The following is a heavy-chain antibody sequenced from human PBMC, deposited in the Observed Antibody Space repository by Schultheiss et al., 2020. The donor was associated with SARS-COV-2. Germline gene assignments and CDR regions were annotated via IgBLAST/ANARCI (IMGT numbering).Heavy chain of an antibody. Sequence: LRLSCTVSGGSISSGGYYWSWIRQHPGKGLEWIGYIYYSGSTYYNPSLKSRVTISVDTSKNQFSLKLSSVTAADTAVYYCARGLRYFDWLSRPPGCWFDPWGQGTLVTVSS. CDR2: IYYSGST. J-gene: IGHJ5*02. D-gene: IGHD3-9*01. CDR1: GGSISSGGYY. V-gene: IGHV4-31*03. CDR3: ARGLRYFDWLSRPPGCWFDP.